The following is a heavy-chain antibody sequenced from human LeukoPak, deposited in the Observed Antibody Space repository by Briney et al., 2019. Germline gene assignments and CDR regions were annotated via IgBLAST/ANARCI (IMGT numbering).Heavy chain of an antibody. CDR2: ISYDGSNK. V-gene: IGHV3-30*03. CDR3: AREAASYYFDY. D-gene: IGHD2-15*01. J-gene: IGHJ4*02. Sequence: GGSLRLSCAASGFTFSSYGIHWVRQAPGKGLEWVAIISYDGSNKYYADSVKGRFTISRDNSKNTLYLQMNSLRAEDTAVYYCAREAASYYFDYWGQGTLVTVSS. CDR1: GFTFSSYG.